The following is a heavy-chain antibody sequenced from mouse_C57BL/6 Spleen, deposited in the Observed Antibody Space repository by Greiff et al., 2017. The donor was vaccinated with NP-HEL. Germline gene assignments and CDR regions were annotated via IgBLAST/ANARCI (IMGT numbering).Heavy chain of an antibody. J-gene: IGHJ2*01. CDR3: ARYYDYDLYYFDY. CDR2: INPNNGGT. D-gene: IGHD2-4*01. CDR1: GYTFTDYN. Sequence: VQLQQSGPELVKPGASVKMSCKASGYTFTDYNMHWVKQSHGKSLEWIGYINPNNGGTSYNQKFKGKATLTVNKSSSTAYMELRSLTSEDSAVYYCARYYDYDLYYFDYWGQGTTLTVSS. V-gene: IGHV1-22*01.